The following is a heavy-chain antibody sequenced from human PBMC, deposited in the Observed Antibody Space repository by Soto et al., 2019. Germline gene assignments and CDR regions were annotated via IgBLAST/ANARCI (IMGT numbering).Heavy chain of an antibody. CDR2: IGTAGDT. Sequence: WGSLRLSCAASGFTFVSYDIHFFRQATLKCLEWVSAIGTAGDTYYPGSVKGRFTISRENAKNSLYLQMHNLRADDTALYYCAKLKGGLGRFYGLDAWGQGTMVTVSS. V-gene: IGHV3-13*01. CDR1: GFTFVSYD. D-gene: IGHD3-3*01. J-gene: IGHJ6*02. CDR3: AKLKGGLGRFYGLDA.